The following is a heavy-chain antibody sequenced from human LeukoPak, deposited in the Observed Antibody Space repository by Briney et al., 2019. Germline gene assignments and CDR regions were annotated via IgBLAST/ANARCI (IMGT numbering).Heavy chain of an antibody. CDR3: ARRNGDYDAFDI. CDR2: INAGNGNT. V-gene: IGHV1-3*01. D-gene: IGHD4-17*01. CDR1: GYTLTSFA. Sequence: SGKASCKVFGYTLTSFAMHWVRQAPRQRLEWMGWINAGNGNTKYSQKFQGRVTITRDTSASTAYMELSSLRSEDTAVYYCARRNGDYDAFDIWGQGTMVTVSS. J-gene: IGHJ3*02.